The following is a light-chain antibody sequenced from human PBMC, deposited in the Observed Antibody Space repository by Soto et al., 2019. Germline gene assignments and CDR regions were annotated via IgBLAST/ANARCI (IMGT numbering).Light chain of an antibody. CDR2: ATS. CDR1: QTVDSRY. Sequence: EMVLTQSPGTLSLSPGETATLSCRASQTVDSRYLAWYQQKRGQAPTLLIYATSSRATGVPDRFSGGGSGPDFTLTIRRLEPEDFAVYYCQQYDSTVWTFGQGTKVDIK. CDR3: QQYDSTVWT. J-gene: IGKJ1*01. V-gene: IGKV3-20*01.